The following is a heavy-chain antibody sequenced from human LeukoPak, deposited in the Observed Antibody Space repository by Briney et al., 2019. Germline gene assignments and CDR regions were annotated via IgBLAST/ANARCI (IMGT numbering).Heavy chain of an antibody. CDR3: AKDQKQLWLQSSFDY. CDR1: GFTFSNYA. V-gene: IGHV3-23*01. J-gene: IGHJ4*02. Sequence: AGGSLRLSCAASGFTFSNYAMSWVRQAPGKGLQWVSTISASGGSTYYADSVKGRFTISRDNSKNTLYLQMNSLRAEDTAVYYCAKDQKQLWLQSSFDYWGQGTLVTVSS. CDR2: ISASGGST. D-gene: IGHD5-18*01.